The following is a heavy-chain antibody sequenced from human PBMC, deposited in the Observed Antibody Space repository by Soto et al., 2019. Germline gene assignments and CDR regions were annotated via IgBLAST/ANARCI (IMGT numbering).Heavy chain of an antibody. CDR2: ISGSGGST. J-gene: IGHJ1*01. D-gene: IGHD3-22*01. CDR1: GFTFSSYA. CDR3: AKDSLVSYDSSGYYPSQTREYFQH. V-gene: IGHV3-23*01. Sequence: GGSLRLSCAASGFTFSSYAMSWVRQAPGKGLEWVSAISGSGGSTYYADSVKGRFTISRDNSKNTLYLQMNSLRAEDTAVYYCAKDSLVSYDSSGYYPSQTREYFQHWGQGTLVTVSS.